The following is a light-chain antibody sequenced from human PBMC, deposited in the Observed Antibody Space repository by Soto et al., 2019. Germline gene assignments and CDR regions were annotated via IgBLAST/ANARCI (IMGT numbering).Light chain of an antibody. CDR2: EVT. J-gene: IGLJ1*01. CDR1: SSDVGGYNY. Sequence: QSVLTQPASVSGSPGQSITISCTGTSSDVGGYNYVSWYQQHPGKAPKLVIYEVTDRPSGISDRFSGSKSGNTASLIISGLQAEDEADYYCCSFSSSSTRYVLGTGTKVTVL. V-gene: IGLV2-14*01. CDR3: CSFSSSSTRYV.